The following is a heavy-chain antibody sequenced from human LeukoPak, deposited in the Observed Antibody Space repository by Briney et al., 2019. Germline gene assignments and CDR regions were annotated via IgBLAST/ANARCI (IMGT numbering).Heavy chain of an antibody. CDR3: AREGRVSGYDFDC. Sequence: GGSLRLSCAASGFTFSSYAMSWVRQAPGKGLVWVSRINSDGSSITYADSVKGQFTISRDNAKNTLYLQMNSLRVEDTAVYYCAREGRVSGYDFDCWGQGTLVTVSS. J-gene: IGHJ4*02. V-gene: IGHV3-74*03. D-gene: IGHD5-12*01. CDR1: GFTFSSYA. CDR2: INSDGSSI.